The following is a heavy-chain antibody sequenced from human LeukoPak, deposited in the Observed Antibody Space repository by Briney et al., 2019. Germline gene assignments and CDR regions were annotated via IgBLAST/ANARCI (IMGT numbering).Heavy chain of an antibody. Sequence: ASVKVSCKASGYNFIGYGITWVRQAPGQGLEWLGRISGYTGNTKFAQKFQGRVGMTRDTSTSTVYMELRSLRLDDTGVYYCARDEFYGGGSLGDDVFVAGGQGT. J-gene: IGHJ3*01. CDR2: ISGYTGNT. CDR1: GYNFIGYG. D-gene: IGHD3-10*01. V-gene: IGHV1-18*01. CDR3: ARDEFYGGGSLGDDVFVA.